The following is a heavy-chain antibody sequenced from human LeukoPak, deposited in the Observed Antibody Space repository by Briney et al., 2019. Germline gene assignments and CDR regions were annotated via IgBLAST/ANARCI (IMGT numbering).Heavy chain of an antibody. CDR2: INHSGST. Sequence: SETLSLTCAVYGGSFSGYYWSWIRQPPGKGLEWIGEINHSGSTNYNPSLKSRVTMSVDTSKNQFSLKLSSVTAADTAVYYCARGEYYGDNWFDPWGQGTLVTVSS. D-gene: IGHD4-17*01. CDR3: ARGEYYGDNWFDP. CDR1: GGSFSGYY. V-gene: IGHV4-34*01. J-gene: IGHJ5*02.